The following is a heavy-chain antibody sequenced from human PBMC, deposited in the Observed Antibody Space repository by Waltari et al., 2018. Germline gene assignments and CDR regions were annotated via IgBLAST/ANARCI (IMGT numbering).Heavy chain of an antibody. CDR1: GGSISSYY. J-gene: IGHJ4*02. V-gene: IGHV4-59*01. Sequence: QVQLQESGPGLVKPSETLSLPCTVSGGSISSYYWRWIRQPPGKGLEWIGYIYYSRRTNYNPTLNRRVTISGDTSKNQFSLKLSSVTAADTAVYYCARDSLGLLDYWGQGTLVTVSS. D-gene: IGHD2-15*01. CDR3: ARDSLGLLDY. CDR2: IYYSRRT.